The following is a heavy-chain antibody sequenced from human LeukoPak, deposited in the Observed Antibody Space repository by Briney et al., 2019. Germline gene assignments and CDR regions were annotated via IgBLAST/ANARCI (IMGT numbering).Heavy chain of an antibody. CDR1: GFTFSSYA. D-gene: IGHD2-2*01. J-gene: IGHJ4*02. CDR3: GGGDCSSTSCYGGDY. V-gene: IGHV3-30-3*01. Sequence: GGSLRLSCAASGFTFSSYAMHWVRQAPGKGLEWVAVISYDGSNKYYADSVKGRFTISRDNSKNTLYLQMNSLRAEDTAVYYCGGGDCSSTSCYGGDYWGQGTLVTVSS. CDR2: ISYDGSNK.